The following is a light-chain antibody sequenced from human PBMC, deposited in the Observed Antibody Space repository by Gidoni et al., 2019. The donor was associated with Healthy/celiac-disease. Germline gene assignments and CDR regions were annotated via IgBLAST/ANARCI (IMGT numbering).Light chain of an antibody. Sequence: DIQRTQTPSSLSASVGDRVTITCRASQSISSYFNWYQQKPGKAPKLLIYAASSFQSGVPSRFSGSGSGTDFPLTLSSLQPEDFATYYCQQSYSTPSTFGQGTKLEIK. V-gene: IGKV1-39*01. CDR3: QQSYSTPST. J-gene: IGKJ2*01. CDR2: AAS. CDR1: QSISSY.